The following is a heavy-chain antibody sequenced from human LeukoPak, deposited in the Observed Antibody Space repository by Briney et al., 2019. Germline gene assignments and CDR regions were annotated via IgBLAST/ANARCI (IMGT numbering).Heavy chain of an antibody. CDR3: ARVKIRYFDPHPYGMGV. CDR2: INPNSGGT. Sequence: ASVKVSCKASGYTFTGYYMHWVRQAPGQGLEWMGWINPNSGGTNYAQKFQGRVTMTRDTSISTAYMELSRLRSDDTAVYYCARVKIRYFDPHPYGMGVWGQGTTVTVS. CDR1: GYTFTGYY. J-gene: IGHJ6*02. D-gene: IGHD3-9*01. V-gene: IGHV1-2*02.